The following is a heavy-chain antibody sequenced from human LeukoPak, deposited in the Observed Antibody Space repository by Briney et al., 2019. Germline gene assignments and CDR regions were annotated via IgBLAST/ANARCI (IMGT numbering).Heavy chain of an antibody. J-gene: IGHJ4*02. CDR2: IRDDGSNK. V-gene: IGHV3-30*02. D-gene: IGHD6-13*01. CDR3: AKDGSGYSSSWHTTYFDY. CDR1: GFTFSSYG. Sequence: GGSLRLSCAASGFTFSSYGMHWVRQAPGKGLEWVAFIRDDGSNKYYADSVKGRFTISRDNSKNTLYLQMNSLRAEDTAVYYCAKDGSGYSSSWHTTYFDYWGQGTLVTVSS.